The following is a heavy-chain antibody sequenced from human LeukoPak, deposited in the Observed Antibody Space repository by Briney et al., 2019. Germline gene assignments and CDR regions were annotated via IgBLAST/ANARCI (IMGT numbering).Heavy chain of an antibody. CDR2: IYYSGST. J-gene: IGHJ4*02. Sequence: PSETLSLTCTVSGGSISSGSYYWSWIRQPPGKGLEWIGYIYYSGSTNYNPSLKSRVTISVDTSKNQFSLKLSSVTAADTAVYYCARYVWGSYPTFEDYWGQGTLVTVSS. D-gene: IGHD3-16*02. CDR1: GGSISSGSYY. CDR3: ARYVWGSYPTFEDY. V-gene: IGHV4-61*01.